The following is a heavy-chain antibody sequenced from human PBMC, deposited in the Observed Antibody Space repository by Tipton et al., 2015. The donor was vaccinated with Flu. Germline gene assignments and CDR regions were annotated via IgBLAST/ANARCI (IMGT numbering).Heavy chain of an antibody. CDR1: GFTFSSYE. CDR3: ARDTRVVVVAATYYDSYGMDV. D-gene: IGHD2-15*01. V-gene: IGHV3-48*03. J-gene: IGHJ6*02. CDR2: ISSSGSTI. Sequence: QLVQSGGGLVQPGGSLRLSCAASGFTFSSYEMNWVRQAPGKGLEWVSYISSSGSTIYYADSVKGQFTIFRDNAKNSLYLQMNSLRAEDTAVYYCARDTRVVVVAATYYDSYGMDVWGQGTTVTVSS.